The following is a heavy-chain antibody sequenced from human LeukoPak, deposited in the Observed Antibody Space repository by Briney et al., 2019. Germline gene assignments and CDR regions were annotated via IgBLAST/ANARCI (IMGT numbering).Heavy chain of an antibody. J-gene: IGHJ3*02. D-gene: IGHD1-14*01. Sequence: SETLSLTCTVSGGSINNYYWSWIRQPPGKGLEWIGYILSSGSTNYNPSVKSRVTISVDTSKNQFSLRLSSVTAADTAVYFCARTNQISETAFDIWGQGTMVIVSS. CDR1: GGSINNYY. CDR3: ARTNQISETAFDI. V-gene: IGHV4-59*01. CDR2: ILSSGST.